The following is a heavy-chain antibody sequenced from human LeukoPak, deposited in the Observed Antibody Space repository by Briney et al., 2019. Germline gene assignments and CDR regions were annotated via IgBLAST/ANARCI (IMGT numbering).Heavy chain of an antibody. Sequence: SETLSLTCAVYGGSFSGYYWSWIRQPPGKGLEWIGEINHSGSTDYNPSLKSRVTISVDTSKNQFSLKLSSVTAADTAVYYCARGRQWLVYWGQGTPVTVSS. J-gene: IGHJ4*02. CDR2: INHSGST. CDR3: ARGRQWLVY. CDR1: GGSFSGYY. V-gene: IGHV4-34*01. D-gene: IGHD6-19*01.